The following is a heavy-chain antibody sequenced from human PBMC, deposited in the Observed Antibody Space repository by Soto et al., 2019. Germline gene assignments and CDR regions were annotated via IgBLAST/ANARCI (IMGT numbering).Heavy chain of an antibody. D-gene: IGHD3-16*02. CDR1: GGTFNKYA. V-gene: IGHV1-69*13. Sequence: SVKVSCKASGGTFNKYAISWVRQAPGQGLEWMGGIIPMFGTANYAQKFQGRVTITADESTSTAYMELRSLRSEDTAVYYCARSKGDVWGSYRYTPSFDPWGQGTLVTVSS. CDR3: ARSKGDVWGSYRYTPSFDP. CDR2: IIPMFGTA. J-gene: IGHJ5*02.